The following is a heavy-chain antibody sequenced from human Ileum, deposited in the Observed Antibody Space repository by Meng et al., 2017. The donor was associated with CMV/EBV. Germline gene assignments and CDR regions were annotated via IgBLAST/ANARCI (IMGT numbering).Heavy chain of an antibody. CDR1: GGSIGSSSYF. Sequence: SETLSLTCTVSGGSIGSSSYFWGWIRQPPGKGLEWIGSIYYSGTTYYNPSLESRVTISLDRSRNQFSLRVTAVTTADTAVYYCAKDLGYYYYYGMDVWGQGTTVTGAS. D-gene: IGHD7-27*01. CDR3: AKDLGYYYYYGMDV. V-gene: IGHV4-39*07. J-gene: IGHJ6*02. CDR2: IYYSGTT.